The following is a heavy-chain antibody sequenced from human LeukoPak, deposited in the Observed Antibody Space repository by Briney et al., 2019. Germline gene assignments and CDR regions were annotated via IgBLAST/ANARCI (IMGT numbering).Heavy chain of an antibody. CDR3: ARDLKVSSIAARMGY. CDR2: INHSGSA. Sequence: SETLSLTCAVSGGSFSGYYWTWIRQPPGKGMEWIGEINHSGSANYSPSLSSRVTISLDMSENQFSLKLTSVTAADTAVYYCARDLKVSSIAARMGYWGQGTLVTVSS. V-gene: IGHV4-34*01. D-gene: IGHD6-6*01. J-gene: IGHJ4*02. CDR1: GGSFSGYY.